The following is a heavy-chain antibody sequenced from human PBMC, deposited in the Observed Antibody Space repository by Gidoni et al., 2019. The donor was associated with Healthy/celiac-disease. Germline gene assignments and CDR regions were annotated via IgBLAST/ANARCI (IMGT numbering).Heavy chain of an antibody. Sequence: EVQLVESGGGLVQPGGSLRLSCAASGFTVSSNYMSWVRQAPGKGLEWVSVIYSGGSTYYADSVKGRFTISRDNSKNTLYLQMNSLRAEDTAVYYCARDRMVRGGRYYYGMDVWGQGTTVTVSS. CDR1: GFTVSSNY. CDR3: ARDRMVRGGRYYYGMDV. CDR2: IYSGGST. V-gene: IGHV3-66*02. D-gene: IGHD3-10*01. J-gene: IGHJ6*02.